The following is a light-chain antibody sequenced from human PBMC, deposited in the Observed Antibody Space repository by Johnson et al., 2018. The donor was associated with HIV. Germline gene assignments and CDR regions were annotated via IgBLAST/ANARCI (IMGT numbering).Light chain of an antibody. CDR3: GTWDSSLSAYV. CDR1: SSNIGSNY. J-gene: IGLJ1*01. V-gene: IGLV1-51*02. CDR2: END. Sequence: QAVLTQPPSVSAAPGQKVTISCSGSSSNIGSNYVSWYHQFPGTAPKLLIYENDKRPSGIPDRFSGSKSGTSATLGITGLQTGDEADYYCGTWDSSLSAYVFGTGTKVTVL.